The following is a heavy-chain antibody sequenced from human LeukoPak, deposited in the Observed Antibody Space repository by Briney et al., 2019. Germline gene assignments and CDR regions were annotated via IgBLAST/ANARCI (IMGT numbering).Heavy chain of an antibody. Sequence: SETLSLTCAVSGGSLSSGDYYWSWIRQPPGTGLEWIGYIYYSGSTYYNPSLKSRVTISVDTSKNQFSLKLSSVTAADTAVYYCARDDRVGFDYWGQGTLVTVSS. V-gene: IGHV4-30-4*01. J-gene: IGHJ4*02. CDR3: ARDDRVGFDY. CDR1: GGSLSSGDYY. D-gene: IGHD1-14*01. CDR2: IYYSGST.